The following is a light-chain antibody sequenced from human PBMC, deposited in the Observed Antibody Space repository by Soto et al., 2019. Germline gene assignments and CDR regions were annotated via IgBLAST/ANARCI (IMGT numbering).Light chain of an antibody. CDR3: AAWDDSLNAVV. V-gene: IGLV1-44*01. Sequence: QAVVTQPPSASGTPGQRVTISCSGSSSNIGRNTVNWYQQLPGTAPKVLFYSNNQRPSGVPDRLSGSKSGTSASLAISGLQSEDEADYYCAAWDDSLNAVVFGGGTKLTVL. J-gene: IGLJ2*01. CDR2: SNN. CDR1: SSNIGRNT.